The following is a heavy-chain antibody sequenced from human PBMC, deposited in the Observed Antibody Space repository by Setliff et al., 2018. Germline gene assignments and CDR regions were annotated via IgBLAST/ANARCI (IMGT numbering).Heavy chain of an antibody. V-gene: IGHV3-23*03. CDR1: GLTFSSDA. CDR2: ISSDGTSI. J-gene: IGHJ4*02. CDR3: ARCSSWHGHYPHFNY. Sequence: GGSLRLSCAASGLTFSSDAMTWVHQTPGKGLEWVSVISSDGTSIYYADSVKGRFTISRDNSKNTLYLQMNRLRAEDTAIYYCARCSSWHGHYPHFNYWGQGALVTVSS. D-gene: IGHD6-13*01.